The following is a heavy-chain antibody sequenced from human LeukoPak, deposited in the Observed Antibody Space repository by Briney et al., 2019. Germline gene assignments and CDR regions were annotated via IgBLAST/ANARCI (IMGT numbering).Heavy chain of an antibody. V-gene: IGHV3-7*01. CDR3: ARDGGGLDY. CDR2: IQQDGSET. D-gene: IGHD3-16*01. J-gene: IGHJ4*02. Sequence: PGGSLRLSRAASGFSFGIYWMSWVRQAPGKGLEWVAYIQQDGSETYYADSVKGRFTISRDNAKNSLHLQMNSLRVEDTAVYYCARDGGGLDYWGQGTQVTVSS. CDR1: GFSFGIYW.